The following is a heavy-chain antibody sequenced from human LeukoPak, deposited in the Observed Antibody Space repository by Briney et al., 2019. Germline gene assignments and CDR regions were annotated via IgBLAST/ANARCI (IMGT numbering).Heavy chain of an antibody. J-gene: IGHJ4*02. D-gene: IGHD2-15*01. CDR2: IWYDGSNK. CDR3: TRAEGVYCSGGSCYYFDY. V-gene: IGHV3-33*01. CDR1: GFTFSNYG. Sequence: GGSLRLSCAASGFTFSNYGMHWVRQAPGKGLEWVAIIWYDGSNKYYADSVKGRFTISRDNSKNTLYLQMNSLRAEDTAVYYCTRAEGVYCSGGSCYYFDYWGQGTLVTVSS.